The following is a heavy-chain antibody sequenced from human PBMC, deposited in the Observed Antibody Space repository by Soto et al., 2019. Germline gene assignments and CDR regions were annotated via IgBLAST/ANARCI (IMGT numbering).Heavy chain of an antibody. V-gene: IGHV3-23*01. CDR3: ARDAISMVRGTNNWFDP. CDR2: ISGGGIST. CDR1: GFTFSNYA. J-gene: IGHJ5*02. D-gene: IGHD3-10*01. Sequence: EVQLLESGGGLVQPGGSLTLSCAASGFTFSNYAMSWVRQAPGKGLEWVSAISGGGISTYYADSVRGRFTISRDNSRNTLYLRVNRLRAEDTGVYYCARDAISMVRGTNNWFDPWGQGTLVTVSS.